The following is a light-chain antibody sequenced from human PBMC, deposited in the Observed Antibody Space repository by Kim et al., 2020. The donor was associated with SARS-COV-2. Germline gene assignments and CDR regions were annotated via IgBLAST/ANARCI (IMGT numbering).Light chain of an antibody. CDR2: GAS. J-gene: IGKJ1*01. Sequence: YPGERATLSCRARQGVSRNYFAWYQQKPGQAPRLLIYGASSRATGIPDRFSGSGSGTDFTLTITRLEPEDFAVYYCQQYSSSPATFGQGTKVDIK. CDR3: QQYSSSPAT. CDR1: QGVSRNY. V-gene: IGKV3-20*01.